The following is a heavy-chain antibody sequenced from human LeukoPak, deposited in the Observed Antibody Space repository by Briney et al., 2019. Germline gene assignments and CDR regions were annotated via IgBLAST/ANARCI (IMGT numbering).Heavy chain of an antibody. CDR2: ISRSADGDTT. CDR1: KFTLGDYY. CDR3: ARDQAQFGP. V-gene: IGHV3-11*01. J-gene: IGHJ5*02. Sequence: GGSLRLSCAAAKFTLGDYYMSWIRQAPGKGLEWVSYISRSADGDTTYYADPVKGRFIISRDNTKNSLYLQMNSLRAEDTAVYYCARDQAQFGPWGQGTLVTVSS.